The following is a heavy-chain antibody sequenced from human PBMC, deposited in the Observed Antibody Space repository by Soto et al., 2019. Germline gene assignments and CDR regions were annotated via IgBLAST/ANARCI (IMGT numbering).Heavy chain of an antibody. D-gene: IGHD2-15*01. Sequence: ASVKVSCKASGYTFTSYGISWVRQAPGQGLEWMGWISAYNGNTNYAQKLQGRVTMTTDTSTSTAYMELRSLRSDDTAVYYCARGVGYCSGGSCRNSLNFDYWGQGTLVTVSS. CDR3: ARGVGYCSGGSCRNSLNFDY. CDR2: ISAYNGNT. V-gene: IGHV1-18*01. J-gene: IGHJ4*02. CDR1: GYTFTSYG.